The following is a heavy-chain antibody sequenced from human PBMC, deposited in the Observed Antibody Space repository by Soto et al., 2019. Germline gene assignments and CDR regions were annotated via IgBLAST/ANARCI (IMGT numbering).Heavy chain of an antibody. D-gene: IGHD5-18*01. J-gene: IGHJ4*02. CDR3: ARYTYGLDY. CDR1: GGSVSSGYYY. CDR2: IYHTGST. Sequence: QVQLQESGPGLVKPSETLSLTCTVSGGSVSSGYYYCSWSRQPPKKGLEWIGYIYHTGSTNYNPSLKRRVTISADTSKNQFSLKLSSMTAADTAVYYCARYTYGLDYWGQGTLVTVSS. V-gene: IGHV4-61*01.